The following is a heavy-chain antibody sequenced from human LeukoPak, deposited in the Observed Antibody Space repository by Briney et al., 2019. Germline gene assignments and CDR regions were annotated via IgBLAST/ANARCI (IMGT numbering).Heavy chain of an antibody. V-gene: IGHV3-30*03. Sequence: GGSLRLSCAASGFTFSSYGMHWVRQAPGKGLEWVAVISYDGSNKYYADSVKGRFTISRDNSKNTLYLQMNSLRAEDTAVYYCARAYYYDSSGESYYFDYWGQGTLVTVSS. CDR2: ISYDGSNK. D-gene: IGHD3-22*01. CDR3: ARAYYYDSSGESYYFDY. CDR1: GFTFSSYG. J-gene: IGHJ4*02.